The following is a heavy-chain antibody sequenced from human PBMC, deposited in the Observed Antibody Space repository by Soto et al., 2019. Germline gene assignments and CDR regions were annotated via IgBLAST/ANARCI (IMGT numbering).Heavy chain of an antibody. Sequence: LRETLSLNCIVSVGSFSSSSYYWGWIRQPPGKGLEWIGSFFYSGSTYYNPSLKSRVTISVDTSKNQFSLRLSSVTAADTAVYYCARHGGVAAGSHYGDFDYWGQGTLVTVSS. D-gene: IGHD3-16*01. V-gene: IGHV4-39*01. CDR1: VGSFSSSSYY. CDR3: ARHGGVAAGSHYGDFDY. J-gene: IGHJ4*02. CDR2: FFYSGST.